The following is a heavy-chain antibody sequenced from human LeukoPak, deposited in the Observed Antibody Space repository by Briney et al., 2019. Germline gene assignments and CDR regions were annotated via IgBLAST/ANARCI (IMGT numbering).Heavy chain of an antibody. CDR2: IRSKAYGGTT. V-gene: IGHV3-49*03. CDR3: TRALVGGITIFGVVIIGPYFDY. J-gene: IGHJ4*02. D-gene: IGHD3-3*01. CDR1: GFTFGDYA. Sequence: GGSLRLSCTASGFTFGDYAMSWFRQAPGKGLEWGGFIRSKAYGGTTEYAASVKGRFTISRDDSKSIAYLKMNSLKTEDTAVYYCTRALVGGITIFGVVIIGPYFDYWGQGTLVTVSS.